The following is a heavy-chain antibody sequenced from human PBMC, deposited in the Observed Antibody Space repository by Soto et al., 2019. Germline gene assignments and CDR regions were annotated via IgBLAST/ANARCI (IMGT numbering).Heavy chain of an antibody. D-gene: IGHD5-12*01. J-gene: IGHJ6*03. CDR1: GGTFSSYT. CDR3: VSDQYSCAPKKRTERYYYMDV. V-gene: IGHV1-69*02. Sequence: SVKVSCKASGGTFSSYTISWVRQAPGQGLEWMGRIIPILGIANYAQKFQGRVTITADKSTSTAYMELSSLRSEDTAVYYCVSDQYSCAPKKRTERYYYMDVWGKGTTVTVS. CDR2: IIPILGIA.